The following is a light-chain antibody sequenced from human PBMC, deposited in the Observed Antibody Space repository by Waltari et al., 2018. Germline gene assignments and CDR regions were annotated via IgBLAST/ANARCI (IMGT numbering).Light chain of an antibody. Sequence: QSVLTQPPSASGTPGQRVTISCSGRSSNIGSNTVNWYQQFPGTAPKLLIYSDNQRPSGVPDRFSGSKSGTSASLAISGLQSEDEASYYCAAWDDSLNGYVFGTGTKVTVL. CDR3: AAWDDSLNGYV. CDR2: SDN. V-gene: IGLV1-44*01. J-gene: IGLJ1*01. CDR1: SSNIGSNT.